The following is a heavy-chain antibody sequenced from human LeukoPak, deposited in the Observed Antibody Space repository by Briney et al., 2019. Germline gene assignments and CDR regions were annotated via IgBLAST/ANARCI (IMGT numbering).Heavy chain of an antibody. CDR1: GFTVSSNY. V-gene: IGHV3-48*02. J-gene: IGHJ5*02. CDR3: ARRVYNSGSYSWFDP. D-gene: IGHD1-26*01. CDR2: ISSSSSTK. Sequence: PGGSLRLSCVASGFTVSSNYMSWVSQAPGKGLEWVSYISSSSSTKYYADSVKGRFTISRDNAKNSLYLQMNSLRDEDTAVYYCARRVYNSGSYSWFDPWGQGTLVTVSS.